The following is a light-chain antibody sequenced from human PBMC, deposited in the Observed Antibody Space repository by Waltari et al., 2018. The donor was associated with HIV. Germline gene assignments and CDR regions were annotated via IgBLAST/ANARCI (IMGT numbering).Light chain of an antibody. CDR1: SSNLATNY. Sequence: QSVLTQPPSVSATPGQKVTISCSGSSSNLATNYVSWYQPFPGTGPKVLIYDNHKRSSGIPDRFSGAKSGTSATLDISGLQTGDEAHYYCGTWDTSLSAWIFGTGTKVTVL. J-gene: IGLJ1*01. CDR3: GTWDTSLSAWI. V-gene: IGLV1-51*01. CDR2: DNH.